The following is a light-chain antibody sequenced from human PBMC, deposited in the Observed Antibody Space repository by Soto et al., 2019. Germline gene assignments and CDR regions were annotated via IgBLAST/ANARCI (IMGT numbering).Light chain of an antibody. CDR2: EVT. CDR1: SSDGADYKD. CDR3: SSYTTSSTV. J-gene: IGLJ1*01. Sequence: QSVLTQPASVSGSPGQSITIYCTATSSDGADYKDVSWYQQHPGNAPKLMIYEVTYRPSGVSNRFSGSKSGNTASLTISGLQAEDEAEYYCSSYTTSSTVFGTGTKVTVL. V-gene: IGLV2-14*01.